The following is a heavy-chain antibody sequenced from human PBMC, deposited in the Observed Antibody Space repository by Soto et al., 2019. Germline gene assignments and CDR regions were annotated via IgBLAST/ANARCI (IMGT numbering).Heavy chain of an antibody. CDR3: ARDSGGPYSGSWDY. V-gene: IGHV3-11*06. Sequence: GGSLRLSCAASGFTFSDYYMSWIRQAPGKGLEWVSYISSSSSYTNYADSVKGRFTISRDNAKNSLYLQMNSLRAEDTAVYYCARDSGGPYSGSWDYWGQGTLVTVSS. D-gene: IGHD1-26*01. CDR1: GFTFSDYY. J-gene: IGHJ4*02. CDR2: ISSSSSYT.